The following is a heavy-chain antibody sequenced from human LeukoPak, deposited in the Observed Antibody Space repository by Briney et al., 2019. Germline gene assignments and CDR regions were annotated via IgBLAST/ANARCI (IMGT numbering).Heavy chain of an antibody. CDR2: IYYSGST. CDR3: ARENTMVRGAFDAFDI. Sequence: PSETLSLTCTVSGGSISSGGYYWSWIRQHPGKGLEWIGYIYYSGSTYYNPSLKSRFTISVDTSTNQFSLKLSSVTAADTAVYYCARENTMVRGAFDAFDIWGQGTMVTVSS. J-gene: IGHJ3*02. CDR1: GGSISSGGYY. D-gene: IGHD3-10*01. V-gene: IGHV4-31*03.